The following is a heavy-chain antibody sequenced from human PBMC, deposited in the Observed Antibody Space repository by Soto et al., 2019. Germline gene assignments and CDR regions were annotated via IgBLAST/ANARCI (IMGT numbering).Heavy chain of an antibody. CDR1: GGSISSGGYS. D-gene: IGHD4-17*01. J-gene: IGHJ4*02. CDR2: IYPSGST. Sequence: QLPLPESGSGLVKPSQTLSLTCSVSGGSISSGGYSCSWIRQPPGKGLEWIGYIYPSGSTYYNPSLKSRVTISVDRSKNQFSLKLSSVTAADTAVYYCARSYGRFDYWGQGTLVTVSS. V-gene: IGHV4-30-2*01. CDR3: ARSYGRFDY.